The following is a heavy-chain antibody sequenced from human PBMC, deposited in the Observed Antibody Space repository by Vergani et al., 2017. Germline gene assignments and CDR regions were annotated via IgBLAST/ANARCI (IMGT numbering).Heavy chain of an antibody. V-gene: IGHV1-69*01. D-gene: IGHD3-9*01. CDR3: ARQEGPEENDILTGYYRS. Sequence: QVQLVQSGAEVKKPGSSVKVSCKASGGTFSSYAISWVRQAPGQGLEWMGGIIPIFGTANYAQKFQGRVTITADESTSTAYMELSSLRSEDTAVYYCARQEGPEENDILTGYYRSWGQGTLVTVSS. CDR2: IIPIFGTA. J-gene: IGHJ5*02. CDR1: GGTFSSYA.